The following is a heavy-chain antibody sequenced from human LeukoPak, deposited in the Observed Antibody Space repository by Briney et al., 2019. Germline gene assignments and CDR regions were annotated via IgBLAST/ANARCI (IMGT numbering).Heavy chain of an antibody. CDR3: ARGGPDSGWYHYYYYGMDV. Sequence: ASVKVSCKASGYTFTSYDINWVRQATGQGLEWMGWMNPNSGNTGYAQKFQGRVTMTRNTSISTAYMELSSLRSEDTAVYYCARGGPDSGWYHYYYYGMDVWGQGTTVTVSS. CDR1: GYTFTSYD. CDR2: MNPNSGNT. J-gene: IGHJ6*02. D-gene: IGHD6-19*01. V-gene: IGHV1-8*01.